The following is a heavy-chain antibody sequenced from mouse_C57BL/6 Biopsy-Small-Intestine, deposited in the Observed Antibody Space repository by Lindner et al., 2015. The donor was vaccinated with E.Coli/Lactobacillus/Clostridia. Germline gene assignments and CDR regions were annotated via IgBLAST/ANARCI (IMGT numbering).Heavy chain of an antibody. D-gene: IGHD2-3*01. J-gene: IGHJ2*01. CDR1: GYLFTDHN. CDR2: INPNYGTT. Sequence: VQLQESGPELVKPGVSVKISCKATGYLFTDHNMNWVKQSSGKSLEWIGVINPNYGTTSYNQKFKGKATLTVDQSSSTAYMQLNSLTSEDSAVYYCARFGYYAFDYWGQGTTLTVSS. CDR3: ARFGYYAFDY. V-gene: IGHV1-39*01.